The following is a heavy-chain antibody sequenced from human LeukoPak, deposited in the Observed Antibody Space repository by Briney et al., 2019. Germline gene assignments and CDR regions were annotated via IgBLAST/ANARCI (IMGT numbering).Heavy chain of an antibody. CDR3: ARAPPYCGGDCSDWYFDL. Sequence: GGSLRLSCAASGFTFSSYSMNWVRQAPAKGLEWVSSISRGSASIYYADSLKGRVTISRDNAKNSLSLQMSSRRVEDTAVYYCARAPPYCGGDCSDWYFDLWGRGTLVTVSS. J-gene: IGHJ2*01. V-gene: IGHV3-21*01. CDR2: ISRGSASI. D-gene: IGHD2-21*02. CDR1: GFTFSSYS.